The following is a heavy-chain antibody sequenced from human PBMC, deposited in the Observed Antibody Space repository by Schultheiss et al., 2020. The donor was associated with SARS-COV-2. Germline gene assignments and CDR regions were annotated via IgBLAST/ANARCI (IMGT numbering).Heavy chain of an antibody. J-gene: IGHJ4*02. CDR3: AMELGTTKRLDY. D-gene: IGHD1-26*01. Sequence: ASVKVSCKASGYTFTSYGISWVRQAPGQGLEWMGCINLNNGGTVYAQKFQGRVTMTRDTSIGTAYMELGSLKSDDTAVFYCAMELGTTKRLDYWGQGTLVTVSS. V-gene: IGHV1-2*02. CDR1: GYTFTSYG. CDR2: INLNNGGT.